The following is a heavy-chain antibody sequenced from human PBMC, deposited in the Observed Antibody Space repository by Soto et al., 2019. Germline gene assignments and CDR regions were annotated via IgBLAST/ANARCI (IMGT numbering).Heavy chain of an antibody. J-gene: IGHJ4*02. CDR1: GFALSSFA. CDR3: PNLLG. D-gene: IGHD3-10*01. V-gene: IGHV3-23*01. CDR2: SSGTGVNA. Sequence: EVQLLESGGGLVQPGGSLSLSCAGSGFALSSFAMNWVRQAPGKGLEWVSASSGTGVNAYYADSVRGRFTVSRDNSKNTLFFQMNSLRAEDTALYYWPNLLGWGKGTLFTVSS.